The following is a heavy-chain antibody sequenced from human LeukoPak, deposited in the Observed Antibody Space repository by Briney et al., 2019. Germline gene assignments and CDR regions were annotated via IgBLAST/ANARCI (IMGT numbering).Heavy chain of an antibody. CDR3: AKGRNSGSYTTSFDY. V-gene: IGHV1-46*01. D-gene: IGHD1-26*01. Sequence: ASVKVSCKASRYTFTSYYMHWVRQAPGQGLEWMGIINPSGGSTSYAQKFQGRVTMTRDTSTSTVYMELSSLRSEDTAVYYCAKGRNSGSYTTSFDYWGQGTLVTVSS. J-gene: IGHJ4*02. CDR1: RYTFTSYY. CDR2: INPSGGST.